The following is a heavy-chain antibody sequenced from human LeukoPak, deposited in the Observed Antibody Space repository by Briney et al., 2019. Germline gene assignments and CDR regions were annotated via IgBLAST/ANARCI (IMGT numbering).Heavy chain of an antibody. V-gene: IGHV4-39*07. J-gene: IGHJ3*02. CDR1: GGSISSSSYY. CDR2: IYYSGST. D-gene: IGHD3-22*01. CDR3: ASTSVDSSGSSNLEDAFDI. Sequence: NPSETLSLTCTVSGGSISSSSYYWGWIRQPPGKGLGWIGSIYYSGSTYYNPSLKSRVTISVDTSKNQFSLKLSSVTAADTAVYYCASTSVDSSGSSNLEDAFDIWGQGTMVTVSS.